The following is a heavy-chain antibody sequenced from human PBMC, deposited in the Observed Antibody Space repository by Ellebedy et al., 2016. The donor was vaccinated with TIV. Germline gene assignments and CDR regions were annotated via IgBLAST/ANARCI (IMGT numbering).Heavy chain of an antibody. CDR1: GGTFSSYA. D-gene: IGHD6-19*01. CDR3: ARRIAVAADYYYYGMDV. V-gene: IGHV1-69*13. J-gene: IGHJ6*02. Sequence: SVKVSXXASGGTFSSYAISWVRQAPGQGLEWMGGIIPIFGTANYAQKFQGRVTITADESTSTAYMELSSLRSEDTAVYYCARRIAVAADYYYYGMDVWGQGTTVTVSS. CDR2: IIPIFGTA.